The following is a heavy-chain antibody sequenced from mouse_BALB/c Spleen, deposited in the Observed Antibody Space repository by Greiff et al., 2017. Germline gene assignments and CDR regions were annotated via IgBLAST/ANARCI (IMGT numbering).Heavy chain of an antibody. CDR1: GYTFTSYW. V-gene: IGHV1-7*01. CDR2: INPSTGYT. Sequence: QVQLQQSGAELAKPGASVKMSCKASGYTFTSYWMHWVKQRPGQGLEWIGYINPSTGYTEYNQKFKDKATLTADKSSSTAYMQLSSLTSEDSPVYYCARTGEAYYFDYWGQGTTLTVSA. J-gene: IGHJ2*01. CDR3: ARTGEAYYFDY.